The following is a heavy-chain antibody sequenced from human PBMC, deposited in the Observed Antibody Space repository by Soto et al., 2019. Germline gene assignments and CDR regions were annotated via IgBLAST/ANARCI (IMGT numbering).Heavy chain of an antibody. V-gene: IGHV4-30-4*01. D-gene: IGHD4-17*01. J-gene: IGHJ6*02. CDR3: ASWGVDYGGLGGMDV. CDR2: IYYSGST. CDR1: GGSISSGDYY. Sequence: KPSETLSLTCTVSGGSISSGDYYWSWIRQPPGKGLEWIGYIYYSGSTYYNPSLKSRVTISVDTSKNQFSLKLSSVTAADTAVYYCASWGVDYGGLGGMDVWGQGTTVTVSS.